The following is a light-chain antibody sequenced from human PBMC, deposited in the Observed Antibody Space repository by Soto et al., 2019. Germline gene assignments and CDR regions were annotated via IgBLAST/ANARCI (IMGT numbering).Light chain of an antibody. CDR1: PGISRS. V-gene: IGKV1-9*01. CDR2: AAS. Sequence: IPFTRSPFHLSGDVGDTVTIICRASPGISRSLAWYQQNPGRAPKLLIYAASTLYTGVPSRFSGSGYGTEFTLTISSLQPEDFATYYCQQVNSYPLTCGGGNTGAIK. J-gene: IGKJ4*01. CDR3: QQVNSYPLT.